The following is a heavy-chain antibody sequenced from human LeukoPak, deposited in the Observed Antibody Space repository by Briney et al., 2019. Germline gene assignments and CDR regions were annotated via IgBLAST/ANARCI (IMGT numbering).Heavy chain of an antibody. J-gene: IGHJ4*02. CDR2: MNPNSGNT. Sequence: ASVKVSCKASGYTFTSYDINWVRQATGQGLEWMGWMNPNSGNTGCAQKFQGRVTMTRNTTISTAYMELSSLRSEDTAVYYCARPFYCSGGSCPSHFDYWGQGTLVTVSS. V-gene: IGHV1-8*01. D-gene: IGHD2-15*01. CDR3: ARPFYCSGGSCPSHFDY. CDR1: GYTFTSYD.